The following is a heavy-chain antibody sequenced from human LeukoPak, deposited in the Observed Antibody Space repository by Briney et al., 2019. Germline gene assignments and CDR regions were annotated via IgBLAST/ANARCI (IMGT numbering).Heavy chain of an antibody. CDR3: AGAMYYFEY. Sequence: QTGGSLRLSCVGSGFPFSSYNMNWVRQAPGKGLEWVSYISSSSSSIYYADSVKGRFTISRDNAKNSLYLQMNSLRDEDTAVYSCAGAMYYFEYWGQGTLVTVSS. CDR2: ISSSSSSI. V-gene: IGHV3-48*02. CDR1: GFPFSSYN. J-gene: IGHJ4*02.